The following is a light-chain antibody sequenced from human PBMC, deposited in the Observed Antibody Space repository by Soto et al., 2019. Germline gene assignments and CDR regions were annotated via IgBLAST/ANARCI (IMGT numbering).Light chain of an antibody. J-gene: IGLJ1*01. V-gene: IGLV2-8*01. CDR3: SSDAGNDKYV. CDR2: EVS. CDR1: SSDVGGYNY. Sequence: QSVVTQPPSASGSPGQSVTISCTGTSSDVGGYNYVSWYQHHPGKAPKLMIYEVSKRPSGVPDRFSGSKSGNTASLTVSGLQADDEADYYCSSDAGNDKYVFGSGTKVTV.